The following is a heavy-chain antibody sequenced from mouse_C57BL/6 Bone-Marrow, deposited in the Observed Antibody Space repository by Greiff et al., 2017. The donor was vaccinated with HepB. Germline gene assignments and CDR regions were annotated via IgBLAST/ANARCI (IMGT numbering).Heavy chain of an antibody. Sequence: QVQLQQPGAELVKPGASVKLSCKASGYTFTSYWMQWVKQRPGQGLEWIGKIDPSDRYTNYNQKFKGKATLTVDTSSSTAYMQLSSLTSEDSAVYYCARYDGYYSVWFAYWGQGTLVTVSA. CDR3: ARYDGYYSVWFAY. V-gene: IGHV1-50*01. CDR1: GYTFTSYW. D-gene: IGHD2-3*01. CDR2: IDPSDRYT. J-gene: IGHJ3*01.